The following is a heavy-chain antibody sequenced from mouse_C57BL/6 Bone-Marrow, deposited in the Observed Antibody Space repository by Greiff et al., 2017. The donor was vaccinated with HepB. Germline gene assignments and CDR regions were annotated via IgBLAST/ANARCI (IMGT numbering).Heavy chain of an antibody. V-gene: IGHV1-54*01. Sequence: QVQLQQSGAELVRPGPSVKVSCKASGYAFTNYLIEWVKQRPGQGLEWIGVINPGSGGTNYNEKFKGKATLTADKSSSTAYMQLSSLTSEDSAVYICARGQKEFAYWGQGTLVTVSA. CDR2: INPGSGGT. J-gene: IGHJ3*01. CDR1: GYAFTNYL. CDR3: ARGQKEFAY.